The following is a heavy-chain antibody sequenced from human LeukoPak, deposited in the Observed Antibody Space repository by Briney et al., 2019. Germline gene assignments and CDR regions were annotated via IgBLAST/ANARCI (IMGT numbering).Heavy chain of an antibody. CDR2: INAGNGNT. CDR1: GYTFTNYD. D-gene: IGHD5/OR15-5a*01. V-gene: IGHV1-3*01. J-gene: IGHJ4*01. CDR3: ARVISDCANFNCFKGYFDY. Sequence: ASVKVSCKASGYTFTNYDIHWVRQAPGQSLEWMGWINAGNGNTKYSQKFQARVTITRDTSANTAYMELSSLGSEDTTIYYCARVISDCANFNCFKGYFDYWGQGTPVTVSS.